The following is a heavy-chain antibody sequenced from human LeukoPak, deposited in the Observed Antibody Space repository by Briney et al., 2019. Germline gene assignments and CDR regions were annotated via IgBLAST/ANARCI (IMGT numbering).Heavy chain of an antibody. CDR3: AAEAAYYYDSRDAFDV. V-gene: IGHV1-58*01. D-gene: IGHD3-22*01. J-gene: IGHJ3*01. Sequence: SVKVSCKASGFTCTSSTVQWVRRARGQRLEWIGWIVVGSGNTNYAQKFQERVTITRDMSTSLVYMALSSLRSEDTAVYYCAAEAAYYYDSRDAFDVWGQGTMVTVSS. CDR1: GFTCTSST. CDR2: IVVGSGNT.